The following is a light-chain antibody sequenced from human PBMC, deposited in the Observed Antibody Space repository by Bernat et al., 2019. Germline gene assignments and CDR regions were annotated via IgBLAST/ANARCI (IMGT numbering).Light chain of an antibody. CDR1: SGSIASNN. V-gene: IGLV6-57*01. Sequence: NFMLTQPHSVSESPGKTVTISCTRSSGSIASNNVQWYQQRPGSSPTPMIYDHNQRPSGAPDRFSGSIDRSCNSASLTISGLKTEDEAGYYCQSYDGSNQRVFGGGTKLTVL. J-gene: IGLJ3*02. CDR3: QSYDGSNQRV. CDR2: DHN.